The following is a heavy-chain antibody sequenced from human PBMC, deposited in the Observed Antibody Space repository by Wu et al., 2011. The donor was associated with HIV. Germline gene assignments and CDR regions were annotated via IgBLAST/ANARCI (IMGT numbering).Heavy chain of an antibody. CDR3: VRDLGGNEEY. J-gene: IGHJ4*02. D-gene: IGHD4-23*01. CDR2: VDPANGET. CDR1: GYTFANNY. V-gene: IGHV1-69-2*01. Sequence: EVELLQSGAEVKKPGTTVKISCKVSGYTFANNYMHWIKQAPGKGPEWMGLVDPANGETIYAEKFLGRVTMTADTSIDTAYMEMNSLTSEDTAVYYCVRDLGGNEEYWGQGNPGHRLL.